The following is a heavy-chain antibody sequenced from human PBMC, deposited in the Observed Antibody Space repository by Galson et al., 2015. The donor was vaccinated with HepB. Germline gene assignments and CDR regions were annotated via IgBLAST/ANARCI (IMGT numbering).Heavy chain of an antibody. Sequence: SVKVSCKASGGTFSSYAISWVRQAPGQGLEWMGGIIPIFGTANYAQKFQGRVTITADESTSTAYMELSSLRSEDTAVYYCAREPLIAAADSVHYYYYYYMDVWGKGTTVTVSS. J-gene: IGHJ6*03. D-gene: IGHD6-13*01. CDR1: GGTFSSYA. CDR2: IIPIFGTA. CDR3: AREPLIAAADSVHYYYYYYMDV. V-gene: IGHV1-69*13.